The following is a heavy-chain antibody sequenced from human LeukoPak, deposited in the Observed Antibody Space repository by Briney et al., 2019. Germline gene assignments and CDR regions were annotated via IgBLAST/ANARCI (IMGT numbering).Heavy chain of an antibody. D-gene: IGHD5-24*01. CDR1: GFTFSSYS. CDR2: ISSSRSYI. CDR3: ARGGQPIDGYDSGYYYGMDV. J-gene: IGHJ6*02. Sequence: GGSLRPSCAASGFTFSSYSMNWVRHAPGKGREWVSSISSSRSYIYYEESLKGRFTISRDNAKNSLYLQMNSLRAEDTAVYYCARGGQPIDGYDSGYYYGMDVWGQGTTVTVSS. V-gene: IGHV3-21*01.